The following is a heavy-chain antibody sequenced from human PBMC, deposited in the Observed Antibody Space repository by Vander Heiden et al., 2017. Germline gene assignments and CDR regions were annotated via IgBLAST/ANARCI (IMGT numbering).Heavy chain of an antibody. D-gene: IGHD3-10*01. Sequence: VKFSCQASAYTFPSSGLSWVRQATGQGLEWMGWISAYNGNTNYAQKLQGRVTMTTDTSTSTAYMELRSLRSDDTAVYYCARSGFDYWGQGTLVTVSS. V-gene: IGHV1-18*01. J-gene: IGHJ4*02. CDR3: ARSGFDY. CDR1: AYTFPSSG. CDR2: ISAYNGNT.